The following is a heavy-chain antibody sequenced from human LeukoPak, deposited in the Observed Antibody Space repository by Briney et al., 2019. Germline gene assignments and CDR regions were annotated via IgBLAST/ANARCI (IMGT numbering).Heavy chain of an antibody. D-gene: IGHD2-8*01. Sequence: SETLSLTCAVYGGSLSGYYWSWIRQPPGKGLEWIGEINHSGSTNYNPSLKGRVTISVDTSKNQFSLKLSSVTAADTAVYYCARGREDIVLMVYALNWFDPWGQGTLVTVSS. CDR2: INHSGST. V-gene: IGHV4-34*01. CDR1: GGSLSGYY. J-gene: IGHJ5*02. CDR3: ARGREDIVLMVYALNWFDP.